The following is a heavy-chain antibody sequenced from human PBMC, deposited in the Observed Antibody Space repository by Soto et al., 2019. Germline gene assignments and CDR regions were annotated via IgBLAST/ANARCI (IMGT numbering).Heavy chain of an antibody. CDR3: ARRYGASFDY. Sequence: SETLSLTCTVSGGSISSYYWSWIRQPPGKGLEWIGYIYYSGSTNYNPSLKSRVTISVDTSKNQFSLKLSSVTAADTAVYYCARRYGASFDYSGQGTLVTVSS. CDR1: GGSISSYY. CDR2: IYYSGST. D-gene: IGHD4-17*01. V-gene: IGHV4-59*01. J-gene: IGHJ4*02.